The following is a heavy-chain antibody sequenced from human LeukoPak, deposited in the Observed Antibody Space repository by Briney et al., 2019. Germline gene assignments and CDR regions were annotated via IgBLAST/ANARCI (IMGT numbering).Heavy chain of an antibody. V-gene: IGHV5-51*01. CDR2: IYPGDSDT. D-gene: IGHD1-26*01. Sequence: GESLKISCKGSGYSFTSYWIVWVRQMPGKGLEWMGIIYPGDSDTRYSPSFQGQVTLSADKSISTAYLQWSSLKSSDTAMYYCARLVSGVGNWFDPWGQGTLVTVSS. CDR3: ARLVSGVGNWFDP. J-gene: IGHJ5*02. CDR1: GYSFTSYW.